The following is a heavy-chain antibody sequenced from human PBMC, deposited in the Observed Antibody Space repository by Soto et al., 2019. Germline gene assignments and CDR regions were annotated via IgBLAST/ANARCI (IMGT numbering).Heavy chain of an antibody. D-gene: IGHD3-10*01. Sequence: PSETLSLTCTVSGGSISSSSYYWGWIRQPPGKGLEWIGSIYYSGSTYYNPSLKSRVTISVDTSKNQFSLKLSSVTAADTAVYYCARQYPYGSGSYREPFDYWGQGTLVTVSS. J-gene: IGHJ4*02. CDR1: GGSISSSSYY. CDR2: IYYSGST. CDR3: ARQYPYGSGSYREPFDY. V-gene: IGHV4-39*01.